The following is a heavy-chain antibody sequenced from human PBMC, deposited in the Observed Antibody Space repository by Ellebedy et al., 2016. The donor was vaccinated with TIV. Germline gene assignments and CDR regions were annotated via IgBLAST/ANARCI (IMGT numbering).Heavy chain of an antibody. CDR1: GFTFSSYD. V-gene: IGHV3-23*01. Sequence: GESLKISXAASGFTFSSYDMSWVRQAPGRGLEWVSGITGSGGNTYYADSVKGRFTISRDNSKNTLYLQMNSLRAEDTAVYYCAKNPHIVVVPAASREGYNWFDPWGQGTLVTVSS. CDR2: ITGSGGNT. CDR3: AKNPHIVVVPAASREGYNWFDP. J-gene: IGHJ5*02. D-gene: IGHD2-2*01.